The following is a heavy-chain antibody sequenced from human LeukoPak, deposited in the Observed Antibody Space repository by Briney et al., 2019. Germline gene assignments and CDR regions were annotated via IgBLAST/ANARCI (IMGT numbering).Heavy chain of an antibody. V-gene: IGHV1-2*02. J-gene: IGHJ5*02. Sequence: ASVKVSCKASGYTFTGYYMHWVRQAPGQGLEWMGWINPNSGGTNYAQKFQGRVTMTRDTSISTAYMELSRLRSDDTAVYYCARAVRPQAKNWFDPWGQGTLVTVSP. CDR1: GYTFTGYY. CDR2: INPNSGGT. CDR3: ARAVRPQAKNWFDP. D-gene: IGHD1-1*01.